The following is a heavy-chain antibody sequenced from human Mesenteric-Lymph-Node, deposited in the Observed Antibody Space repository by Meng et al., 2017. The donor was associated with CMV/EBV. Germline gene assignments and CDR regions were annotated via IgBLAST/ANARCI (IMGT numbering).Heavy chain of an antibody. CDR1: GWSFSGYY. CDR2: INHSGST. Sequence: QVPFPQWGAGRWQSLATLSVTCVVDGWSFSGYYWNWIRQSPEKGLEWIGEINHSGSTTYNPSFTSRIIISVDTSTNQISLNMSSVTAADTAVYYCARGSSYDILTGYFDYWGQGALVTVSS. J-gene: IGHJ4*02. D-gene: IGHD3-9*01. CDR3: ARGSSYDILTGYFDY. V-gene: IGHV4-34*01.